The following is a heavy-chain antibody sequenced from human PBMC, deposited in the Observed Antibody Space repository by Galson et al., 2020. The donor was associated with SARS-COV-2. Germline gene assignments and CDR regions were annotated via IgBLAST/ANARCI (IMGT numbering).Heavy chain of an antibody. Sequence: GGSLRLSCAASGFTFSSYAMSWVRQAPGKGREWVPAISGSGGSTYYADSVKGRFTISRDNSKNTLYLQMNSLRAEDTAVYYCAKFGVPDDYGEYFDYWGQGTLVTVSS. D-gene: IGHD4-17*01. CDR1: GFTFSSYA. CDR3: AKFGVPDDYGEYFDY. J-gene: IGHJ4*02. V-gene: IGHV3-23*01. CDR2: ISGSGGST.